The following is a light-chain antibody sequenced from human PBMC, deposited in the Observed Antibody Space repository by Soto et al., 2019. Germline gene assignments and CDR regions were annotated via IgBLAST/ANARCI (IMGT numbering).Light chain of an antibody. Sequence: IQVTQSPSSLSTSIGDKVTITCRASQSIGHFLNWYQQKPGKAPNLIIYATSTLRSGVPSRFTGSGSGTDFTLTITNLQPQDFADYFCQQDYDIPHTFGQGTSLEI. CDR2: ATS. CDR1: QSIGHF. V-gene: IGKV1-39*01. CDR3: QQDYDIPHT. J-gene: IGKJ2*01.